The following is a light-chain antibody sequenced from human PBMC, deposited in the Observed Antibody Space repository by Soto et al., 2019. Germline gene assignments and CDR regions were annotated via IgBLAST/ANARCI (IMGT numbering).Light chain of an antibody. Sequence: EIVSTQSPGTLSLSPGERATLSCRASQTLSSSYLAWYQQKPGRAPRLLIYGASNRATGIPDRFSGSGSGTDFTLTINRLEPEDFAVYYCQQYGSSPLTFGQGTKVDIK. CDR1: QTLSSSY. CDR3: QQYGSSPLT. V-gene: IGKV3-20*01. CDR2: GAS. J-gene: IGKJ1*01.